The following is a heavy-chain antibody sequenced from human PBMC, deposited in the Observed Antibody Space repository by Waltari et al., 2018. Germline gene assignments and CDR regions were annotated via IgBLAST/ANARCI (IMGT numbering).Heavy chain of an antibody. CDR3: TTDRGIGPRPLFDS. CDR1: GFSVTNAW. J-gene: IGHJ4*02. D-gene: IGHD6-6*01. Sequence: DVQLVESGGGLVKPGGSLRLSCAVSGFSVTNAWMGWVRQAPGKGMVWVGRMKRRTDGGTTDYATPVKGRFTISRDESQNTLYMQMNSLKTEDTAFYHCTTDRGIGPRPLFDSWGQGTLVTVSS. CDR2: MKRRTDGGTT. V-gene: IGHV3-15*01.